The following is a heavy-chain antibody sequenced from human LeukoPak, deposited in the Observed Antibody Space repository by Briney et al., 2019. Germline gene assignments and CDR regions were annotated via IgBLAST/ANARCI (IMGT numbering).Heavy chain of an antibody. CDR2: TWYDGSKK. J-gene: IGHJ6*02. Sequence: PGGSLRLSCAAPGFPFSYYGMHWVRKAPGKGLEWVALTWYDGSKKYIADSVRGRFTISKDNSKNTLYLQMNSLRAEDTAVYYCARVANITTFGMDVWGHGTTVTVSS. CDR3: ARVANITTFGMDV. D-gene: IGHD3-9*01. CDR1: GFPFSYYG. V-gene: IGHV3-33*01.